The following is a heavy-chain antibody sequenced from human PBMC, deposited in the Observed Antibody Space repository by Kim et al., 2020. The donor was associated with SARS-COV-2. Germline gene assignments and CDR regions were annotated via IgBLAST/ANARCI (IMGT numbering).Heavy chain of an antibody. Sequence: GGSLRLSCAASGFTFSSYWMSWVRQAPGKGLEWVANIKQDGSEKYYVDSVKGRFTISRDNAKNSLYLQMNSLRAEDTAVYYCARVAPITMVRGVIPYYYYGMDVWGKGTTVTVSS. CDR3: ARVAPITMVRGVIPYYYYGMDV. J-gene: IGHJ6*04. V-gene: IGHV3-7*03. CDR2: IKQDGSEK. D-gene: IGHD3-10*01. CDR1: GFTFSSYW.